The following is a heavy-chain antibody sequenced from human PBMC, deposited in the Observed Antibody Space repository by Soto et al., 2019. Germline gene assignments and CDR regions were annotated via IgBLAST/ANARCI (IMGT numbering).Heavy chain of an antibody. V-gene: IGHV3-23*01. J-gene: IGHJ6*03. Sequence: GGSLRLSCAASGFTFSSYAMSWVRQAPGKGLEWVSAISGSGGSTYYADSVKGRFTISRDNSKNTLYLQMNSLRAEDTAVYYCAKGTTIVPAAMFYYYYMDVWGKGTTVTVSS. CDR1: GFTFSSYA. CDR3: AKGTTIVPAAMFYYYYMDV. D-gene: IGHD2-2*01. CDR2: ISGSGGST.